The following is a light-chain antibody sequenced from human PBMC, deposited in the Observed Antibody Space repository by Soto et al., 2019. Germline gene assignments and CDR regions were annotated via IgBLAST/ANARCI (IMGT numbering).Light chain of an antibody. V-gene: IGKV1-5*01. J-gene: IGKJ2*01. Sequence: DIQMTQSPSTLSASVGDRVTITCRASQSISSWLAWYQQKPGKAPKLLIYDASSLESGVPSRFSGSGSGTEFTLTISSLQPDDFATYYYPQYNSLYTFGQGTKLEIK. CDR3: PQYNSLYT. CDR1: QSISSW. CDR2: DAS.